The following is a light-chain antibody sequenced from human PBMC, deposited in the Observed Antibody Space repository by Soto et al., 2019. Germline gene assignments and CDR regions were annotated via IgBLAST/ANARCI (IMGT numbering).Light chain of an antibody. V-gene: IGLV2-14*03. Sequence: QSVLTQPASVSGSPGQSVTISCIGTSSDVGDYNYVSWYQHHPGKAPKVMIYDVYYRPSGVSNRFSGSKSGNTASLTISGLQAEDEADYYCSSYRTSNTYVFGTGTKLTGL. CDR1: SSDVGDYNY. CDR3: SSYRTSNTYV. CDR2: DVY. J-gene: IGLJ1*01.